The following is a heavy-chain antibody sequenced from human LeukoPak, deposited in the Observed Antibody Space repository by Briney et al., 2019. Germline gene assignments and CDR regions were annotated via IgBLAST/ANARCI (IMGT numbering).Heavy chain of an antibody. CDR2: INHSGST. CDR1: GGSFSGYY. J-gene: IGHJ3*02. CDR3: ARKLDTAMVTSHDAFDI. D-gene: IGHD5-18*01. Sequence: KSSETLSLTCAVYGGSFSGYYWSWIRQPPGKGLEWIGEINHSGSTNYNPSLKSRVTISVDTSKNQFSLKLSSVTAADTAVYYCARKLDTAMVTSHDAFDIWGQGTMVTVSS. V-gene: IGHV4-34*01.